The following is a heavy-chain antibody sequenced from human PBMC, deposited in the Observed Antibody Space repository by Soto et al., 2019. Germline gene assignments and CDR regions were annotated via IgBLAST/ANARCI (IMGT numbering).Heavy chain of an antibody. CDR1: GGSISSYY. CDR2: IYYSGST. CDR3: ARSTTKYGMDV. D-gene: IGHD1-1*01. Sequence: QVQLQESGPGLVKPSETLSLTCTVSGGSISSYYWSWIRQPPGKGLEWIGYIYYSGSTNYNPSLKSRVTISVDTSKNQFSLKLSSVTAADTAVYYCARSTTKYGMDVLGQGTTVTVSS. J-gene: IGHJ6*02. V-gene: IGHV4-59*08.